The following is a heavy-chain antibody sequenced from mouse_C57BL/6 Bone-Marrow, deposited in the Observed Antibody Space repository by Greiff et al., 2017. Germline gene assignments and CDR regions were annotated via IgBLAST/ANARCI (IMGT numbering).Heavy chain of an antibody. J-gene: IGHJ3*01. CDR2: IDPSDSYT. CDR1: GYTFTSYW. V-gene: IGHV1-59*01. D-gene: IGHD2-4*01. CDR3: ARLGYDYDEGFDY. Sequence: QVQLQQPGAELVRPGTSVKLSCKASGYTFTSYWMHWVKQRPGQGLEWIGVIDPSDSYTNYNQKFKGKATLTVDTSTSTAYMQLSSLTAEDSAVYYCARLGYDYDEGFDYWGQGTLVTVSA.